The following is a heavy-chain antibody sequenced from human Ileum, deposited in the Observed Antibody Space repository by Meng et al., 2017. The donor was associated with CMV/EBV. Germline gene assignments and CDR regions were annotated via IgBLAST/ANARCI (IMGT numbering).Heavy chain of an antibody. D-gene: IGHD6-6*01. J-gene: IGHJ1*01. V-gene: IGHV3-21*01. CDR1: GFFFSSYT. Sequence: AAGFFFSSYTMNWVRRAPGGGLEWLTSITSGGDYIYYAASVKGRFTISRDNARDSLYLQMNNLRADDTAVYYCARSSQYSSSSPLYWGQGALVTVSS. CDR2: ITSGGDYI. CDR3: ARSSQYSSSSPLY.